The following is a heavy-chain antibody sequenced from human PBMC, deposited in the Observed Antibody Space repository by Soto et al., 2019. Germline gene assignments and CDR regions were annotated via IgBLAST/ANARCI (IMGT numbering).Heavy chain of an antibody. J-gene: IGHJ3*02. D-gene: IGHD1-7*01. CDR3: AKCIQVNWNYDAFHI. CDR2: ISTSGSTR. V-gene: IGHV3-48*03. Sequence: GGSLRLSCAVSGFSFSSYEMNWVRQAPGKGPEWVSYISTSGSTRYYADSVKGRFTISRDNAKNSLYLQMNSLRAEDTALYYCAKCIQVNWNYDAFHIWGQGTMVTVSS. CDR1: GFSFSSYE.